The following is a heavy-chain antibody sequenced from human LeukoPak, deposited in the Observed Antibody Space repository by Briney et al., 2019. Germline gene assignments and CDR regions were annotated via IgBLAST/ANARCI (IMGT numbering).Heavy chain of an antibody. CDR2: VYHSGGT. D-gene: IGHD2-15*01. J-gene: IGHJ4*02. CDR3: ARRGCSGRICPFDY. Sequence: SGTLSLTCAVSGGSISSSNWWSWVRQPPGKGLEWIGEVYHSGGTNYNPSLKSRVTISVDKSKNQFSLNLSSVTAADTAAYHCARRGCSGRICPFDYWGQGTLVTVSS. CDR1: GGSISSSNW. V-gene: IGHV4-4*02.